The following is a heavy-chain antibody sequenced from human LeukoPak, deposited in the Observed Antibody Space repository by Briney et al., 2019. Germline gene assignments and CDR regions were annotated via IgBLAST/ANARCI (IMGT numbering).Heavy chain of an antibody. D-gene: IGHD2-15*01. CDR3: ARQECNGGSCYSRAIWFDP. Sequence: SETLSLTCAVYGGSFSAYYWNWIRQPPGKGLEWIGEINHSGSTNCNPSLKTRVTISVDTSKNQFSLKLSSVTAADTAVYYCARQECNGGSCYSRAIWFDPWGQGTLVTVSS. V-gene: IGHV4-34*01. CDR1: GGSFSAYY. CDR2: INHSGST. J-gene: IGHJ5*02.